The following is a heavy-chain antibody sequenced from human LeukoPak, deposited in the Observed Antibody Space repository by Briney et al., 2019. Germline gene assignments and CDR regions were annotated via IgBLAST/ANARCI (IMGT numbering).Heavy chain of an antibody. J-gene: IGHJ4*02. D-gene: IGHD2-15*01. CDR2: ISYDGTDK. V-gene: IGHV3-30*18. CDR3: AKDAVATPQIDH. CDR1: GFTFNTFG. Sequence: AGGSLRLSCAASGFTFNTFGMHWVRQAPGKGLEWVAVISYDGTDKYYADSLKGRFTISRDNSKNTLYLQMNSLRAEDTAVYYCAKDAVATPQIDHRGQGALVTVSS.